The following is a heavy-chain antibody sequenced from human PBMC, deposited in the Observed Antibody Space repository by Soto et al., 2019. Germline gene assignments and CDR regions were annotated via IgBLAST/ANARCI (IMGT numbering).Heavy chain of an antibody. CDR2: ISAAGDP. V-gene: IGHV3-13*05. CDR1: GFTFRNYD. CDR3: ARTDRDFYGLDV. J-gene: IGHJ6*02. Sequence: EVQLVESGGGLVQPGGSLRLSCEAYGFTFRNYDMHWVRQGTGKGLEWVSGISAAGDPDYADSVEGRFTISRENAQYSFFLQMNSLRVGHTAVYYCARTDRDFYGLDVWGQWTTVIVSS.